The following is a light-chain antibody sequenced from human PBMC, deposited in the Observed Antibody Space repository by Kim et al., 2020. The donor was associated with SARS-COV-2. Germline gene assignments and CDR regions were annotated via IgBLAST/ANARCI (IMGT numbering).Light chain of an antibody. CDR2: RDR. J-gene: IGLJ3*02. CDR3: HVWDSNTAV. V-gene: IGLV3-9*01. CDR1: SIGARS. Sequence: SVALGQTARITCGGSSIGARSVHWYQQNPGPAPVLVIYRDRNRPSGIPGRFSGSNSGNTATLTISRAQAGDEADYYCHVWDSNTAVFGGGTKVTVL.